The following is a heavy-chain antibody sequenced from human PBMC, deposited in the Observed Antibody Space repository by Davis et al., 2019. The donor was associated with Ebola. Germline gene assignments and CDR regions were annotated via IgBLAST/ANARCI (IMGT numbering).Heavy chain of an antibody. Sequence: GESLKISCAASGFTFSNSWIHWVRQVPGKGLMWVSRINPDGTLAAYADSVKGRFTISRDNSKNTLYLQMNSLRAEDTAVYYCAKDHFVVPKGEVDVWGQGTTVTVSS. J-gene: IGHJ6*02. D-gene: IGHD3-16*01. CDR2: INPDGTLA. V-gene: IGHV3-74*01. CDR1: GFTFSNSW. CDR3: AKDHFVVPKGEVDV.